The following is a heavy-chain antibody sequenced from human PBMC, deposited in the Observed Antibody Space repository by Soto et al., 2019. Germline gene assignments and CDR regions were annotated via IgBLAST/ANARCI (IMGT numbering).Heavy chain of an antibody. CDR1: GYTFTSYY. J-gene: IGHJ5*02. Sequence: GPSVKVSCKASGYTFTSYYMHWVRQAPGQGLEWMGIINPSGGSTSYAQKFQGRVTMTRDTSTSTVYMELSSLRSEDTAVYYCERGEKKWLVRGWFDPWGQGTLVTVYS. D-gene: IGHD6-19*01. CDR2: INPSGGST. V-gene: IGHV1-46*01. CDR3: ERGEKKWLVRGWFDP.